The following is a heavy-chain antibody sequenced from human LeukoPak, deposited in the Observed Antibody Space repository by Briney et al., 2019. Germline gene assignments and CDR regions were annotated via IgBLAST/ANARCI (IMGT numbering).Heavy chain of an antibody. CDR1: GFTFSSYG. Sequence: GGALRLSCAASGFTFSSYGMHWVRQAPGKGLEWVAVIWYDGSNKYYADSVKGRFTISRDNSKNTLYLQMNSLRAEDTAVYYCARDAVYSSSWQYYWGQGTLVTVSS. D-gene: IGHD6-13*01. CDR3: ARDAVYSSSWQYY. CDR2: IWYDGSNK. J-gene: IGHJ4*02. V-gene: IGHV3-33*01.